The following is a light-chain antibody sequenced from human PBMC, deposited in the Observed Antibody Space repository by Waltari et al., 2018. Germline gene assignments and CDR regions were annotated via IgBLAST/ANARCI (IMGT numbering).Light chain of an antibody. CDR2: AAS. Sequence: DILLTQPPSSLCASVGDRGTITCRAGQSIGTSLNWYQQKPGNAPNLLIYAASSLQSGVPSRFSGSGSGIEFTLTISSLQPEDFATYYCQQSYSSLPITFGQGTRLEIK. J-gene: IGKJ5*01. CDR3: QQSYSSLPIT. V-gene: IGKV1-39*01. CDR1: QSIGTS.